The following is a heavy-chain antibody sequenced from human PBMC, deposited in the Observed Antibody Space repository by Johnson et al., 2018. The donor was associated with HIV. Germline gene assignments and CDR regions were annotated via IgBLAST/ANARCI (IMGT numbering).Heavy chain of an antibody. J-gene: IGHJ3*02. CDR3: AREARMRDAFDI. CDR1: GFTFSSYD. CDR2: IGTAGDT. Sequence: VQLVESGGGVVQPGRSLRLSCAASGFTFSSYDMHWVRQATGKGLEWVSAIGTAGDTYYPGSVKGRFTISRENAKNSLYLQMNSLRAGDTAVYYCAREARMRDAFDIWGQGTMVTVSS. D-gene: IGHD1-14*01. V-gene: IGHV3-13*01.